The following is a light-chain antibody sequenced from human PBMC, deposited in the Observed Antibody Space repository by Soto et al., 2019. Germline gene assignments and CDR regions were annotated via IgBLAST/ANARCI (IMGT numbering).Light chain of an antibody. CDR3: QQYYSPPYT. V-gene: IGKV4-1*01. J-gene: IGKJ2*01. CDR1: QSVLYSSNNKND. Sequence: DIVMTQSPDSLAVSLGERATINCKSSQSVLYSSNNKNDLGWYQQKPGQPPKLLIYWASTRESGVPDRFSGNGSGTDFTLTINSLLAEDVAVYYCQQYYSPPYTFGQGTKLEIK. CDR2: WAS.